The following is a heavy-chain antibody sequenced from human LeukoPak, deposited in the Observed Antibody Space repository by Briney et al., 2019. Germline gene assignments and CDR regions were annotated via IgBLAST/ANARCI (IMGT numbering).Heavy chain of an antibody. CDR2: IGSDGDKK. Sequence: PGGSLRLSCAASGFSFSHFGIHWVRQAPGKGLEWVAFIGSDGDKKYFADSLKGRLTISRDNSKNMLFLQVSSLRTEDTAVYYCAKDGYCSGGACYAWHFDSWGLGTLVTVSS. D-gene: IGHD2-15*01. CDR3: AKDGYCSGGACYAWHFDS. J-gene: IGHJ4*02. CDR1: GFSFSHFG. V-gene: IGHV3-30*02.